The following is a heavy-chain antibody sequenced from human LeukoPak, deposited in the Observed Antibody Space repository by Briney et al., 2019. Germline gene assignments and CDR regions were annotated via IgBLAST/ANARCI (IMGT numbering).Heavy chain of an antibody. V-gene: IGHV4-4*07. D-gene: IGHD3-9*01. CDR1: TGSIGGYF. J-gene: IGHJ4*02. CDR2: IYTTGSV. CDR3: ARGREMTGVAGHYSFDY. Sequence: SETLSHTCTVSTGSIGGYFWTWIRQPPGKGLEWIGRIYTTGSVYYNPSLESRVTISLDTSNNQFSLKVTSVTAADTAVYFCARGREMTGVAGHYSFDYWGQGILVSVSS.